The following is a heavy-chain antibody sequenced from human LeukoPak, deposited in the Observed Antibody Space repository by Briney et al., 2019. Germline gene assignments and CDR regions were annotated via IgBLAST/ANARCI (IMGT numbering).Heavy chain of an antibody. CDR1: GYTFIGYG. CDR2: ISAYNGNT. V-gene: IGHV1-18*01. Sequence: ASVKVSCKASGYTFIGYGISWVRQAPGQGLEWMGWISAYNGNTNYAQKLQGRVTMTTDTSTSTAYMELRSLRSDDTAVYYCARVRSYGFDNWFDPWGQGTLVTVSS. D-gene: IGHD5-18*01. CDR3: ARVRSYGFDNWFDP. J-gene: IGHJ5*02.